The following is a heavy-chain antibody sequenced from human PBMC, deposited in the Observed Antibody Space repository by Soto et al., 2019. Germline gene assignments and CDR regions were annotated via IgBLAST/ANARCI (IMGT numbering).Heavy chain of an antibody. CDR3: ARSEYYYDSSGYAN. D-gene: IGHD3-22*01. V-gene: IGHV3-74*01. J-gene: IGHJ4*02. CDR1: GFTFSSYW. Sequence: GGSLRLSCAASGFTFSSYWMHWVRQAPGEGLVWVSRINSDGSSTSYADSVKGRFTISRDNAKNTLYLQMNSLRAEDTAVYYCARSEYYYDSSGYANWGQGTLVTVSS. CDR2: INSDGSST.